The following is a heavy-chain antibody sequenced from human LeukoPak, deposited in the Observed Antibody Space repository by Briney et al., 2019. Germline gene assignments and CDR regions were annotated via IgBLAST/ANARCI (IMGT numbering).Heavy chain of an antibody. CDR1: GYTFTDYY. D-gene: IGHD4-17*01. CDR2: INPNSSGT. J-gene: IGHJ6*03. V-gene: IGHV1-2*02. Sequence: ASVKVSCKASGYTFTDYYLHCVRQAPGQGLEWMAWINPNSSGTNYAQKFQGRVTMTRDMSTSTVYMELRSLRSEDTAVYYCARDSLNRRGYGDSRWYYYYYMDVWGKGTTVTVSS. CDR3: ARDSLNRRGYGDSRWYYYYYMDV.